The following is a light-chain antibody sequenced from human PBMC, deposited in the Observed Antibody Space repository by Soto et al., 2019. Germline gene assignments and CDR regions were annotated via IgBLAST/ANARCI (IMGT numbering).Light chain of an antibody. V-gene: IGKV3-15*01. CDR1: QSVSNN. CDR3: LQYDDWHRT. CDR2: GAS. Sequence: EIVMTQSPAILSVSPGDRATLSCRAGQSVSNNLAWYQQKPGQTPRLLIYGASNRATGVPARFSGSGSGTDFTLTISSLQSEDFAVYYCLQYDDWHRTFGQGTKVEIK. J-gene: IGKJ1*01.